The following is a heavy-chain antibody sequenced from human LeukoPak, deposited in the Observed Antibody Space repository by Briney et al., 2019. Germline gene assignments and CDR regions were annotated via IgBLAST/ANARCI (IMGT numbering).Heavy chain of an antibody. D-gene: IGHD5-24*01. CDR3: AKGGNYNSYYYYMDV. CDR2: IRYDGSNK. V-gene: IGHV3-30*02. Sequence: WVRQPPGKGLEWVAFIRYDGSNKYYADSVKGRFTISRDNSKNTLYLQMNSLRAEDTAVYYCAKGGNYNSYYYYMDVWGKGTTVTVSS. J-gene: IGHJ6*03.